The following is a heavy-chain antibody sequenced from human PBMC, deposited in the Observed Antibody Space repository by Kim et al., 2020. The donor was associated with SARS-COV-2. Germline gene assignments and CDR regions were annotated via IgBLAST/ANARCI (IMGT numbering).Heavy chain of an antibody. CDR2: IKSKTDGGTT. V-gene: IGHV3-15*01. J-gene: IGHJ4*02. Sequence: GGSLRLSCAASGFTFSNAWMSWVRQAPGKGLEWVGRIKSKTDGGTTDYAAPVKGRFTISRDDSKNTLYLQMNSLKTEDTAVYYCTTDYYDSSGYWDFDYWGQGTLVTVSS. CDR1: GFTFSNAW. CDR3: TTDYYDSSGYWDFDY. D-gene: IGHD3-22*01.